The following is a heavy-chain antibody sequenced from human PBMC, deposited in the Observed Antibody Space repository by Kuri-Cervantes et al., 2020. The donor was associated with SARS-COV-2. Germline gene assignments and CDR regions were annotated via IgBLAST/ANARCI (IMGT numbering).Heavy chain of an antibody. CDR2: ISSSSSYI. CDR1: GFTFSSYS. J-gene: IGHJ3*01. V-gene: IGHV3-21*01. CDR3: ARAGERYYDFWSGHLPNDAVDV. Sequence: GESLKISCAASGFTFSSYSMNWVRQAPGKGLEWVSSISSSSSYIYYADSVKGRFTISRDNAKNSLYLQMNSLRAEDTAVYYCARAGERYYDFWSGHLPNDAVDVWGRGTMVTVSS. D-gene: IGHD3-3*01.